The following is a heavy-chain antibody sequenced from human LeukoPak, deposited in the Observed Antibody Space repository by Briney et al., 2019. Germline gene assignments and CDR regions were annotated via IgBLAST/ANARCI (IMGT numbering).Heavy chain of an antibody. CDR2: IYYSGST. CDR1: GGSISSYY. CDR3: ARGEFGDYYYFYMDV. Sequence: SETLSLTCTVSGGSISSYYWSWIRQPPGKGLEWIGYIYYSGSTNYNPSLKRRVTMSVDTSKNQFSLKLSSVTAEDTATYYCARGEFGDYYYFYMDVWGKGTTVTVSS. V-gene: IGHV4-59*12. D-gene: IGHD2/OR15-2a*01. J-gene: IGHJ6*03.